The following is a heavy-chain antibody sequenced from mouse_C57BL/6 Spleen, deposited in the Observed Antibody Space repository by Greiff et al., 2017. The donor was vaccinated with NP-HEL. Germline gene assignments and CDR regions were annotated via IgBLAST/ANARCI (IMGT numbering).Heavy chain of an antibody. CDR1: GYTFTDYY. J-gene: IGHJ2*01. CDR3: ARGGLYGYDPDY. V-gene: IGHV1-84*01. Sequence: VQLQQSGPELVKPGASVKISCKASGYTFTDYYINWVKQRPGQGLEWIGWIYHGSGDTKYKEKFKGKATLTVDTSSSKAYMQLHSQTPEDAAVYFCARGGLYGYDPDYWGQGTTLTVSS. D-gene: IGHD2-2*01. CDR2: IYHGSGDT.